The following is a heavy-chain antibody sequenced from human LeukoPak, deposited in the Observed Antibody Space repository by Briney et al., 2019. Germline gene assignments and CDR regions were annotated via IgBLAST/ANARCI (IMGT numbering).Heavy chain of an antibody. J-gene: IGHJ4*02. CDR1: GDSINSGSYY. D-gene: IGHD3/OR15-3a*01. CDR3: ARARRMDNFNY. V-gene: IGHV4-61*02. Sequence: PSETLSLTCTVSGDSINSGSYYWSWIRQPAGKGLEWIGRIYTSGSTNYNPSLKSRVTISVDTSKNQFSLKLTSVTAADTAVYHCARARRMDNFNYWGQGTLVTVSS. CDR2: IYTSGST.